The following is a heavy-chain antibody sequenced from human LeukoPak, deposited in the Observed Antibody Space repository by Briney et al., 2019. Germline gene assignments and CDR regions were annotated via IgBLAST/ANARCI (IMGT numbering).Heavy chain of an antibody. V-gene: IGHV3-74*01. CDR2: IKSDGTST. CDR3: VNARFDSWAGDAFDI. J-gene: IGHJ3*02. CDR1: GFTFSRYW. Sequence: PGGSLRLSCVAPGFTFSRYWMHWVRQAPGKGLVWVSRIKSDGTSTSYADSVKGRFTISRDNAKNTLYLQMNSLRGEDTAIYFCVNARFDSWAGDAFDIWGQGTMVTVSA. D-gene: IGHD6-13*01.